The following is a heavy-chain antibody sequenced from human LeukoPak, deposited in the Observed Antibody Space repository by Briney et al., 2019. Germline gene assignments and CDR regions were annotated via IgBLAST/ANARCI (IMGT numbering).Heavy chain of an antibody. CDR1: GGSFSSGSYY. CDR3: ARHGAWYSSSWSFDY. V-gene: IGHV4-39*01. D-gene: IGHD6-13*01. J-gene: IGHJ4*02. Sequence: SETLSLTRTVSGGSFSSGSYYWSWIRQPPGKGLEWIGSIYYSGSTYYNPSLKSRVTISVDTSNNQFSLKLNSVTAADTAVYYCARHGAWYSSSWSFDYWGEGTLVTVSS. CDR2: IYYSGST.